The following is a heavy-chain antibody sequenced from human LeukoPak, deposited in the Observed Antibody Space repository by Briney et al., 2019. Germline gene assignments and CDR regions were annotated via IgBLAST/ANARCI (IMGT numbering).Heavy chain of an antibody. CDR2: INSNGGST. CDR3: VKDRAVAGKGDKYFQH. V-gene: IGHV3-64D*06. CDR1: GFTFSSYA. J-gene: IGHJ1*01. Sequence: PGGSLRLSCSASGFTFSSYAMHWVRQAPGKGLEYVSAINSNGGSTYYADSVKGRFTISRDNSKNTLYLQMSSLRAEDTAVYYCVKDRAVAGKGDKYFQHWGQGTLVSVS. D-gene: IGHD6-19*01.